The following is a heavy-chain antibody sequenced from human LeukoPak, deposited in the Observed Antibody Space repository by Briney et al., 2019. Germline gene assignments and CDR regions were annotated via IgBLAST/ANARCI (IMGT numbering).Heavy chain of an antibody. Sequence: GGPLRPSCAASGFTFSSYAMNWVRQAPGKGLEWVANIKQDGGEKYYVHAVKGRFTISRDNAKNSLYLQMNSLRAEDTAVYYCARGLGNLYFDYWGQGSLVTVSS. CDR1: GFTFSSYA. CDR3: ARGLGNLYFDY. V-gene: IGHV3-7*01. J-gene: IGHJ4*02. CDR2: IKQDGGEK.